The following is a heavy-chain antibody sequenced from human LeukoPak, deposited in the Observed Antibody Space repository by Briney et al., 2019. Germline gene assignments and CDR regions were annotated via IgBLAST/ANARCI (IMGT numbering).Heavy chain of an antibody. CDR3: ARHDSYGEDGLSNFDY. Sequence: SETLSLTCTVSGGSISSYYWSWIRQPPGKGLEWIGYVYYSGSTNYNPSLKSRVTISADTSKNQFSLKLRTVTAADTAVYFCARHDSYGEDGLSNFDYWGQGTLVTVSS. CDR2: VYYSGST. V-gene: IGHV4-59*08. D-gene: IGHD5-18*01. CDR1: GGSISSYY. J-gene: IGHJ4*02.